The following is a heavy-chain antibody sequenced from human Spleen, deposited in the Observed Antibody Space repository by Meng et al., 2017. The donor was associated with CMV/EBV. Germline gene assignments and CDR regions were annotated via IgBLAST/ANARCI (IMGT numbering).Heavy chain of an antibody. CDR2: INPNSGGT. CDR1: GYTFIDYY. D-gene: IGHD7-27*01. CDR3: ARDPQVTGDLYFDY. V-gene: IGHV1-2*02. J-gene: IGHJ4*02. Sequence: ASVKVSCKASGYTFIDYYIHWVRQAPGQGLEWMGWINPNSGGTNYVQKFQGRVTMTRDTSVSTAYMELSRLRSDDTAVYYCARDPQVTGDLYFDYWGQGTLVTVSS.